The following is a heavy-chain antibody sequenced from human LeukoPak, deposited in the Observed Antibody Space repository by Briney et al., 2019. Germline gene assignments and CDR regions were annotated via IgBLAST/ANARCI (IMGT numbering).Heavy chain of an antibody. CDR1: GYTFTGYY. D-gene: IGHD6-6*01. Sequence: ASVKVSCKASGYTFTGYYMHWVRQAPGQGLEWMGRINPNSGGTNYAQKFQGRVTMTRDTSISTAYLQWSSLKASDTATYYCARLYDSSSAYYFDYWGQGTLVTVST. CDR2: INPNSGGT. V-gene: IGHV1-2*06. CDR3: ARLYDSSSAYYFDY. J-gene: IGHJ4*02.